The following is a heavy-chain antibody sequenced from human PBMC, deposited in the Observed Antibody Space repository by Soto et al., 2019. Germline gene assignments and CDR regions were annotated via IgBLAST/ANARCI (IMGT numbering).Heavy chain of an antibody. V-gene: IGHV4-30-4*01. J-gene: IGHJ6*02. CDR2: IYYSGST. CDR3: ARRPHDYGDYNYGMDV. Sequence: QVQLQESGPGLVKPSQTLSLTCTVSGGSISSGDYYWSWIRQPPRKGLEWIGYIYYSGSTYYNPSLKSRVTISVDTSKNQFSLKLSSVTAADTAVYYCARRPHDYGDYNYGMDVWGQGTTVTVSS. CDR1: GGSISSGDYY. D-gene: IGHD4-17*01.